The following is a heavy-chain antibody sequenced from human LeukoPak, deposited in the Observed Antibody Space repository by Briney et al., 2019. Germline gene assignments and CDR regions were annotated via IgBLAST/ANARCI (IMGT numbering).Heavy chain of an antibody. V-gene: IGHV4-59*01. CDR2: IYYSGST. J-gene: IGHJ4*02. CDR3: ARVMITFGGVISDYFDY. D-gene: IGHD3-16*01. Sequence: SETLSLTCTVSGSSISSYYWSWIRQPPGKGLEWIGYIYYSGSTNYNPSLKSRVTISVDTSKNQFSLKLSSVTAADTAVYYCARVMITFGGVISDYFDYWGQGTLVTVSS. CDR1: GSSISSYY.